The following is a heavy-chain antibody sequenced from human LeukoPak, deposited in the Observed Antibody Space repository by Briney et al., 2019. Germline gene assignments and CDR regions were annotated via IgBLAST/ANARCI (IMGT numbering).Heavy chain of an antibody. J-gene: IGHJ1*01. Sequence: PSETLSLTCTVSGGSISSYYWSWIWQPPGKGLEWIGYIYYSGSTNYNPSLKSRVTISVDTSKNQFSLKLSSVTAADTAVYYCASHYGGNSGYFQHWGQGTLVTVSS. CDR1: GGSISSYY. CDR3: ASHYGGNSGYFQH. D-gene: IGHD4-23*01. CDR2: IYYSGST. V-gene: IGHV4-59*08.